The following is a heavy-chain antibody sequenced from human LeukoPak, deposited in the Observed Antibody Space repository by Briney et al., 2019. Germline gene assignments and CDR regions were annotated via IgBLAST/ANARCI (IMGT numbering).Heavy chain of an antibody. D-gene: IGHD3-10*01. CDR3: ARGSGSGSYHNY. Sequence: SETLSLTCTVYGGSFSGYYWSWIRQPPGKGLEWIGEINHSGSTNYNPSLKSRVTISVDTSKNQFSLKLSSVTAADTAVYYCARGSGSGSYHNYWGQGTLVTVSS. CDR2: INHSGST. CDR1: GGSFSGYY. J-gene: IGHJ4*02. V-gene: IGHV4-34*01.